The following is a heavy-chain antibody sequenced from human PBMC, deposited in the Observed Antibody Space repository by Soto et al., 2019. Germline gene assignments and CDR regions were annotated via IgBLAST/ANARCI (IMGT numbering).Heavy chain of an antibody. Sequence: GESLKISCKGSGYSFTSYWISWVRQMPGKGLEWMGRIDPSGSYTNYSPSFQGHVTISADKSISTAYLQWSSLKASDTAMYYCTPLPLGPVVVAASSQGYYYGMEVWGQGTPVTVSS. CDR1: GYSFTSYW. CDR2: IDPSGSYT. CDR3: TPLPLGPVVVAASSQGYYYGMEV. J-gene: IGHJ6*01. D-gene: IGHD2-15*01. V-gene: IGHV5-10-1*01.